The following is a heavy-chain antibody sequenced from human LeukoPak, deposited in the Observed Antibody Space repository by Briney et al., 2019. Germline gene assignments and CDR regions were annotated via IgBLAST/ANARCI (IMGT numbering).Heavy chain of an antibody. CDR2: SSTVTGNI. V-gene: IGHV3-48*04. CDR1: GFTFSDYS. D-gene: IGHD1-1*01. Sequence: GGSLRLSCAASGFTFSDYSMNWVRQAPGKGLEWLSYSSTVTGNIYYADSVKGRFTISRDNAKSSLNLQMSSLRAEDTAVYFCATTGNFYDMDVWGKGTTVTVSS. J-gene: IGHJ6*03. CDR3: ATTGNFYDMDV.